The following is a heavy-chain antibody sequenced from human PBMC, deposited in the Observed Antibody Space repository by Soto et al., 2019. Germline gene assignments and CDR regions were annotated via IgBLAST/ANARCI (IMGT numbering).Heavy chain of an antibody. J-gene: IGHJ6*02. V-gene: IGHV3-53*01. D-gene: IGHD1-26*01. CDR1: GFTVSSNY. CDR2: IYAGGST. CDR3: ARDPSKELGMDV. Sequence: GGSLRLSCAASGFTVSSNYMIWVRQAPGKGLEWVSIIYAGGSTYYADSVKGRFTISRDNSKNTLYLQMNSLRAEDTAVYYCARDPSKELGMDVWGQGTTVTVSS.